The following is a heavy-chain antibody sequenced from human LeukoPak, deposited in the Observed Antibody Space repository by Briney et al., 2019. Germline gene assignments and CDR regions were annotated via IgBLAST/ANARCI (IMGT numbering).Heavy chain of an antibody. CDR2: MNPNSGNT. CDR3: ASGPLDSDWFDP. CDR1: GYTFTSYD. D-gene: IGHD1-26*01. J-gene: IGHJ5*02. Sequence: ASVKVSCKASGYTFTSYDINWVRQAPGQGLEWMGWMNPNSGNTGYAQKFQGRVTMTRNTSISTAYMELSSLRSEDTAVYYCASGPLDSDWFDPWGQGTLVTVSS. V-gene: IGHV1-8*01.